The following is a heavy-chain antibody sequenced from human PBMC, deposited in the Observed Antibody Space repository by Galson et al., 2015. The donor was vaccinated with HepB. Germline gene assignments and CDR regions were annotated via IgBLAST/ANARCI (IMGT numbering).Heavy chain of an antibody. CDR2: IRSKAYGGTT. D-gene: IGHD5-12*01. CDR1: GFTFGDYT. V-gene: IGHV3-49*03. Sequence: SLRLSCAASGFTFGDYTMSWFRQAPGKGLEWVGSIRSKAYGGTTEYVASVKRRFTISRHDSKSIAYLQINSLKTEDTAVYYCTGDRKGGYGPFDYWGQGTLGTVSS. J-gene: IGHJ4*02. CDR3: TGDRKGGYGPFDY.